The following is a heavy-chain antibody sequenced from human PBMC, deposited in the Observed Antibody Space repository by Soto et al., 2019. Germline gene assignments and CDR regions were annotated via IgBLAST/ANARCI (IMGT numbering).Heavy chain of an antibody. D-gene: IGHD6-6*01. CDR3: ARGLSGGAARPTTGLGVYNWFDP. CDR2: INPNSGGT. Sequence: ASVKVSCKASGYTFTGYYMHWVRQAPGQGLEWMGWINPNSGGTNYAQKFQGWVTMTRDTSISTAYMELSRLRSDDTAVYYCARGLSGGAARPTTGLGVYNWFDPWGQGTLVTVSS. J-gene: IGHJ5*02. CDR1: GYTFTGYY. V-gene: IGHV1-2*04.